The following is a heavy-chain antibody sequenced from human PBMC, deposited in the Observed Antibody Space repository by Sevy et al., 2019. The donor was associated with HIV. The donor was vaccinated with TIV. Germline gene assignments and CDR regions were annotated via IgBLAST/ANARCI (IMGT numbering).Heavy chain of an antibody. J-gene: IGHJ4*02. V-gene: IGHV4-34*01. Sequence: SETRSLTCAVYGGSFSGYYWSWIRQPPGKGLEWIGEINHSGSTNYNPSLKSRVTISVDTSKNQFSLKLSSVTAAVTAVYYCARVNTIFGVVKYYFDYWGQGTLVTVSS. D-gene: IGHD3-3*01. CDR1: GGSFSGYY. CDR2: INHSGST. CDR3: ARVNTIFGVVKYYFDY.